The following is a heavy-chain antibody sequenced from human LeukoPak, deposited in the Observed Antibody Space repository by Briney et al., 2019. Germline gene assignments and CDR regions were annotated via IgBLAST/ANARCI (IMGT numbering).Heavy chain of an antibody. J-gene: IGHJ4*02. CDR2: IYYSGST. Sequence: PSETLSLTCTVSGGSISSYYWSWIRQPPGKGLEWIGYIYYSGSTNYNPSLKSRVTISVDTSKNQFSLKLSSVTAADTAVYYCAREFYGYSVFDYWGQGTLVTVSS. CDR3: AREFYGYSVFDY. D-gene: IGHD5-18*01. CDR1: GGSISSYY. V-gene: IGHV4-59*01.